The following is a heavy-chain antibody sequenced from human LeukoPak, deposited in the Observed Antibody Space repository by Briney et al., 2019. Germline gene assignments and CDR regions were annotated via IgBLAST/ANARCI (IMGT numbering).Heavy chain of an antibody. CDR1: GYTFTGYY. Sequence: ASVKVSCKASGYTFTGYYMHWVRQAPGQGLEWMGWINPNSGGTNYAQKFQGRVTMTRDTSISTAYMGLSRLRSDDTAVYYCARPPSYGSGSYDYWGQGTLVTVSS. CDR2: INPNSGGT. CDR3: ARPPSYGSGSYDY. V-gene: IGHV1-2*02. D-gene: IGHD3-10*01. J-gene: IGHJ4*02.